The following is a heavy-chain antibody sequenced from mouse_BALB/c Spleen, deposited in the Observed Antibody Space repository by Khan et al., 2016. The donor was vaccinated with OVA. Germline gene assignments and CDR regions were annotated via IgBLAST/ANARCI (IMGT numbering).Heavy chain of an antibody. J-gene: IGHJ3*01. CDR3: TRLGTTGWFAY. Sequence: VHVKQSGPELMKPGASVKISCKASGYSFTDYYIHWVKQSHGQSLEWIGYIDPFNGGTNFNQKFKGTATLTVDKSSSTAYMHLNSLTSEDSAVYYCTRLGTTGWFAYWGQGTLVTVSA. CDR1: GYSFTDYY. CDR2: IDPFNGGT. D-gene: IGHD2-13*01. V-gene: IGHV1S135*01.